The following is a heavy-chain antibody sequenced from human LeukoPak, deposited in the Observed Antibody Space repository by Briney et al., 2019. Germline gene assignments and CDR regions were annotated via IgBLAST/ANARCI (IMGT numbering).Heavy chain of an antibody. J-gene: IGHJ6*03. CDR2: IWYDGSNK. V-gene: IGHV3-33*06. CDR3: AKSPRNLESYYYCMDV. D-gene: IGHD3-10*01. CDR1: GFTFTSYG. Sequence: GGSLRLSCAASGFTFTSYGMQWVRQAPGKGLELVALIWYDGSNKYYADSVRGRFTISRDNSKNTLFLQMSSLRAEDTAVYYCAKSPRNLESYYYCMDVWGKGTTVTVSS.